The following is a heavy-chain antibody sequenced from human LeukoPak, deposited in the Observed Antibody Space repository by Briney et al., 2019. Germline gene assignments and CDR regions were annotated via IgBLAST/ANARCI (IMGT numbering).Heavy chain of an antibody. CDR2: IYYSGST. Sequence: SETLSLTCTVSGGSVSSSSYYWSWIRQPPGTGLEWIGYIYYSGSTNYNPSLKSRVTISVDTSKNQFSLKMSSVTATDTAVYYCARDGRYYGMDVWGKGTTVTVSS. CDR1: GGSVSSSSYY. J-gene: IGHJ6*04. CDR3: ARDGRYYGMDV. V-gene: IGHV4-61*01.